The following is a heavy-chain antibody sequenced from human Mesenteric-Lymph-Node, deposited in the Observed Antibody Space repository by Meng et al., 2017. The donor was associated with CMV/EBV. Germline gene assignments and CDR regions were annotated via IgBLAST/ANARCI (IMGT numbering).Heavy chain of an antibody. D-gene: IGHD6-13*01. J-gene: IGHJ4*02. CDR2: MNPNSGNT. CDR3: AKRIAASGTTSGD. V-gene: IGHV1-8*01. Sequence: ASVKVSCKASGYTFTSYDINWVRQATGQGLEWMGWMNPNSGNTGYAQKFQGRVTLTRNTSISTAYMDLSSLTSEDTAVYYCAKRIAASGTTSGDWGQGTLVTVSS. CDR1: GYTFTSYD.